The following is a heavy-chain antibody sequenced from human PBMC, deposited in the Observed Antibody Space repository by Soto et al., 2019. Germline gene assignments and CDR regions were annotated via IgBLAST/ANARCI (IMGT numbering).Heavy chain of an antibody. CDR3: TRVRLGSSLSSDY. Sequence: EVQLVESGGGLVQPEGSLRLSCAASGFTFSDHYMYWVRQAPGTGLEWVGRIKNKANSYTTEYAAPVKGRIIISRDDSKNSVFLQMNRLKTDDTAVYDCTRVRLGSSLSSDYWGQGILVTVSS. V-gene: IGHV3-72*01. CDR1: GFTFSDHY. CDR2: IKNKANSYTT. J-gene: IGHJ4*02. D-gene: IGHD6-13*01.